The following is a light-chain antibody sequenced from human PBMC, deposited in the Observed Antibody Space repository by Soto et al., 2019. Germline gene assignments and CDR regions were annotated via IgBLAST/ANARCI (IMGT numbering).Light chain of an antibody. CDR3: SSYTSSTTPV. Sequence: QSALTQPASVSGSPGQSITISCTGTSSDVGGYNYVSWYQQRPGKAPKLMIYDVSNRPSGGSNRFSGSKSGNTASLTISGLQAEDEADYYCSSYTSSTTPVFGGGTKLTVL. J-gene: IGLJ2*01. CDR1: SSDVGGYNY. CDR2: DVS. V-gene: IGLV2-14*01.